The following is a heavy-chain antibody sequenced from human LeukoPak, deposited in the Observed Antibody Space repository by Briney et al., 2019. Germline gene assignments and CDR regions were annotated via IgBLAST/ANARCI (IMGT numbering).Heavy chain of an antibody. CDR2: IKSDGSTT. J-gene: IGHJ4*02. CDR1: GVTFSSYW. D-gene: IGHD2-2*01. Sequence: GGSLRLSCAVSGVTFSSYWMHWVRQAPVKGLVWVSWIKSDGSTTKYADSVKGRFTISRDNAKNTLYLQMNSLRAEDTAVYYCARGPAAHSEPYDYWGQGTLVTVSS. CDR3: ARGPAAHSEPYDY. V-gene: IGHV3-74*03.